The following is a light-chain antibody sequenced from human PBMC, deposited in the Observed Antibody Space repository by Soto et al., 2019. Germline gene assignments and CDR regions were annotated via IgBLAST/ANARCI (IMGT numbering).Light chain of an antibody. J-gene: IGKJ1*01. V-gene: IGKV1-39*01. CDR3: QQSYSTTWT. CDR1: QGISTY. CDR2: AAS. Sequence: DIQMTQSPSSLSASVGDRVTITCRASQGISTYLNWYQQKPGQAPKLLIYAASSLQSGVPSRFSGRGSEANFTLTISSLQPEDFATYSCQQSYSTTWTFGQGTKVDIK.